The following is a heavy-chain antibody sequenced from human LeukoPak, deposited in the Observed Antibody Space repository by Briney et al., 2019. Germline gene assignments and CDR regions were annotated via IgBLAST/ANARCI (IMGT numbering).Heavy chain of an antibody. J-gene: IGHJ4*02. CDR2: INAGNGNT. CDR1: GGTFSSYA. CDR3: ARTLSSGWTHFDY. V-gene: IGHV1-3*01. D-gene: IGHD6-19*01. Sequence: EASVKVSCKASGGTFSSYAISWVRQAPGQRLEWMGWINAGNGNTKYSQKFQDTVTITRDTSASTAYMELSSLRSEDTAVYYCARTLSSGWTHFDYWGQGTLVTVSS.